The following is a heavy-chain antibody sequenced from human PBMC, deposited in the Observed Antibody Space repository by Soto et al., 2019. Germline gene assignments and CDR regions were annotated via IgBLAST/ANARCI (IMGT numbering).Heavy chain of an antibody. CDR3: ARELERRGGWFDP. Sequence: EVQLVESGGGLVKPGGSLRLSCAASGFTFSSYSMNWVRQAPGKGLEWVSSISSSSSYVYYADSVKGRFTISRDNAKNSLSLQMNSLRAEDTAVYYCARELERRGGWFDPWGQGTLVTVSS. V-gene: IGHV3-21*01. J-gene: IGHJ5*02. CDR2: ISSSSSYV. CDR1: GFTFSSYS. D-gene: IGHD1-1*01.